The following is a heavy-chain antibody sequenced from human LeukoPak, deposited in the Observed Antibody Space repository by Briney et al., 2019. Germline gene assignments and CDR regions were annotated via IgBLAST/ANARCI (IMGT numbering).Heavy chain of an antibody. CDR3: ASLFGEGFDY. D-gene: IGHD3-10*01. V-gene: IGHV3-48*01. Sequence: PGGSLRLSCAASGFTFSSYSMTWVRQAPGKGLEWVSYISSDSGNIYYADSVKGRFTISRDNAKNSLYLQMNSLRAEDTAVYYCASLFGEGFDYWGQGTLVTVSS. CDR1: GFTFSSYS. CDR2: ISSDSGNI. J-gene: IGHJ4*02.